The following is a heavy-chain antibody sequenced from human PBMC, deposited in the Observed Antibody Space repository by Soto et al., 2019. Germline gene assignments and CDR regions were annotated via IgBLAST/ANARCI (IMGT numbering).Heavy chain of an antibody. D-gene: IGHD3-3*01. CDR2: IYPSDSDT. V-gene: IGHV5-51*01. J-gene: IGHJ4*02. Sequence: GESLKISCKGSGYNFAGYWIAWVRQMPGKGLELMGIIYPSDSDTRYRPSFQGQVTISADKSISSAYLQWSSLSASDTAMYYCARGGVSTPTFGYWGQGTPVSVSS. CDR1: GYNFAGYW. CDR3: ARGGVSTPTFGY.